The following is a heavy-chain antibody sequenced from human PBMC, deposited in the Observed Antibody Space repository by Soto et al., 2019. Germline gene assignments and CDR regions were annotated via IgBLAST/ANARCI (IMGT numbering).Heavy chain of an antibody. CDR1: GFSFGDYA. V-gene: IGHV3-9*01. J-gene: IGHJ4*02. CDR3: AKDVGSSGWYDGFDS. Sequence: EVQLVESGGGLVQPGRSLRLSCAASGFSFGDYAMQWVRQVPGKGLEWVSSISWNGESIGYADSVKGRFAISRDNGKKSVYLQMNSLRGEDTALYYCAKDVGSSGWYDGFDSWGLGTLVTVS. CDR2: ISWNGESI. D-gene: IGHD6-19*01.